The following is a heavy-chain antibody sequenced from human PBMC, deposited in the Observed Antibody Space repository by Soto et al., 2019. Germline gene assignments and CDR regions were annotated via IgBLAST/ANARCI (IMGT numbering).Heavy chain of an antibody. CDR3: ARPSGSYLYYFDY. D-gene: IGHD1-26*01. CDR2: IYYSGST. CDR1: GRSISSSSYY. Sequence: SETLSLTCTVSGRSISSSSYYWGWIRRPPGKGPEWIGSIYYSGSTYYNPSLKSRVTISVDTSKNQFSLKLSSVTAADTAVYYCARPSGSYLYYFDYWGQGALVTVSS. J-gene: IGHJ4*02. V-gene: IGHV4-39*01.